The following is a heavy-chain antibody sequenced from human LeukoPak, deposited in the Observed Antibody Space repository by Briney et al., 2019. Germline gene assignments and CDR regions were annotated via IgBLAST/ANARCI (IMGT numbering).Heavy chain of an antibody. CDR2: INPSGGST. J-gene: IGHJ4*02. D-gene: IGHD1-1*01. Sequence: ASVKVSFKASGYTFTSYYMHWVRQAPGQGLEWMGIINPSGGSTSYAQKFQGRVTMTSDTSTSTVYMELSSLRSEDTAVYYCARERGVQLERRRYFDYWGQGTLVTVSS. CDR1: GYTFTSYY. V-gene: IGHV1-46*01. CDR3: ARERGVQLERRRYFDY.